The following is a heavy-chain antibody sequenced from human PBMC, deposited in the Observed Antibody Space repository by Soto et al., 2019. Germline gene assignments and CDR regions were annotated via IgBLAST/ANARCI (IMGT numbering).Heavy chain of an antibody. J-gene: IGHJ6*02. D-gene: IGHD5-18*01. Sequence: QVQLVQSGAGVKKPGSSVKSSCKAPEAPFSGYAISGCRQAPGQGLEWMGGIIPIFGTANYAQKFQGRVTITADESTSTAYMELSSLRSEDTAVYYCARDGRGYSYGNYYYGMDVWGQGTTVTVSS. V-gene: IGHV1-69*12. CDR3: ARDGRGYSYGNYYYGMDV. CDR1: EAPFSGYA. CDR2: IIPIFGTA.